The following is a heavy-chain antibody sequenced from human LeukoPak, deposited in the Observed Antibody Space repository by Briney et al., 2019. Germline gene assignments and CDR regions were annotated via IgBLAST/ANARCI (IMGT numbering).Heavy chain of an antibody. J-gene: IGHJ5*02. CDR1: GYTFTIYV. CDR2: ISGYNGNT. D-gene: IGHD5/OR15-5a*01. V-gene: IGHV1-18*01. CDR3: ARQSVYVDMNLFDP. Sequence: EASVKVSSTAFGYTFTIYVISWVRQAPGQGLEWMGWISGYNGNTNFAQKLQGRVTMTTDTSTSTAYMELRSLKSDDTAVYYCARQSVYVDMNLFDPWGQGTLVTVSS.